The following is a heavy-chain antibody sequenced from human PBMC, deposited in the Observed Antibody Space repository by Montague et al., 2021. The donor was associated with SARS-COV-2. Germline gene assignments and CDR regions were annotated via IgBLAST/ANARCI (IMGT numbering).Heavy chain of an antibody. V-gene: IGHV4-38-2*02. Sequence: SETLSLTCTVSGYSIISGYYWGWIRQPPGKGLEWIGSIYHSGSTYYNPSLKSRVTISVDASKNQFSLKLSSVTAADTAVYYCARGGEYYDFWSGYYKGDWFDPWGQGTLSPSPQ. D-gene: IGHD3-3*01. CDR3: ARGGEYYDFWSGYYKGDWFDP. CDR1: GYSIISGYY. CDR2: IYHSGST. J-gene: IGHJ5*02.